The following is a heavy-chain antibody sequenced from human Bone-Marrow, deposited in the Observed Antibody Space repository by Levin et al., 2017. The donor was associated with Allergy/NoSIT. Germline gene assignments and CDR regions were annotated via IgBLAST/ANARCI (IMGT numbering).Heavy chain of an antibody. CDR1: GFTFLSYP. Sequence: ASVKVSCAASGFTFLSYPMAWVRQAPGKVLEWVSSISSSSRHIYYADSLKGRFTISRDNAKNSLYLQMSSLRVEDTAVYYCARGLRGMATITGVHSWGQGTLVTVSS. V-gene: IGHV3-21*01. CDR3: ARGLRGMATITGVHS. CDR2: ISSSSRHI. D-gene: IGHD5-24*01. J-gene: IGHJ4*02.